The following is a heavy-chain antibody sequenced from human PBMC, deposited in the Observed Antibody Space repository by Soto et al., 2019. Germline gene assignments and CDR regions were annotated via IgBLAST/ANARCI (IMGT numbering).Heavy chain of an antibody. J-gene: IGHJ4*02. D-gene: IGHD2-21*02. CDR3: AKGVGGDYDIVVVTANDY. Sequence: PGGSLRLACAASGFTFSSYAMSWVRQAPGKGLEWVSAISGSGGSTYYADSVKGRFTISRDNSKNTLYLQMNSLRAEDTAVYYCAKGVGGDYDIVVVTANDYWGQGTLVTVSS. V-gene: IGHV3-23*01. CDR1: GFTFSSYA. CDR2: ISGSGGST.